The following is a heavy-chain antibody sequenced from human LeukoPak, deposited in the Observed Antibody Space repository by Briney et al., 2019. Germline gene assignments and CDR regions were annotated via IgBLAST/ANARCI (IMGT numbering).Heavy chain of an antibody. CDR1: GYSFTSYW. D-gene: IGHD1-26*01. J-gene: IGHJ4*02. V-gene: IGHV5-51*01. CDR3: ARPGDYSGSHHPSFDY. CDR2: IYPGDSDT. Sequence: GESLKISCEGSGYSFTSYWIGWVRPMPGKGLEWMGIIYPGDSDTRDSPSFQGQVTISAEKSISTAYLQWSSLKASDTAIYYCARPGDYSGSHHPSFDYWGQGTLVTVSS.